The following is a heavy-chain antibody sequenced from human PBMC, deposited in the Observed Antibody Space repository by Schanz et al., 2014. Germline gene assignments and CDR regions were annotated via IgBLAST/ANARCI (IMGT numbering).Heavy chain of an antibody. CDR3: ARAQGVIRLYYGVDV. J-gene: IGHJ6*02. CDR2: IYSSGST. V-gene: IGHV3-53*04. Sequence: DVQLVDSGGGLVQPGGSLRLSCAASGFTVSTSYIHWVRQAPGKGLEWVSTIYSSGSTYYADSVRGRFTISRDNSMNTVYLQMNSLRSDDAAVYYCARAQGVIRLYYGVDVWGQGTTVTVSS. CDR1: GFTVSTSY. D-gene: IGHD3-10*01.